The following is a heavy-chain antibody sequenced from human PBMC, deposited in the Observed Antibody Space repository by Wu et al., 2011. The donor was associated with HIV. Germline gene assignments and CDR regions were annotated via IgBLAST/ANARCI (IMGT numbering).Heavy chain of an antibody. V-gene: IGHV1-69-2*01. J-gene: IGHJ4*02. CDR3: VTPPHLAAAGR. D-gene: IGHD6-13*01. CDR1: GYTFSDYY. Sequence: EVQLVQSGAEVKKPGATVKISCKVSGYTFSDYYIHWVQQAPGKGFDWMGLIDPEHDKTIYSETFQGRVTISADTSSDTAYLELNTLTSEDTAVYYCVTPPHLAAAGRWGQGTLIIVSS. CDR2: IDPEHDKT.